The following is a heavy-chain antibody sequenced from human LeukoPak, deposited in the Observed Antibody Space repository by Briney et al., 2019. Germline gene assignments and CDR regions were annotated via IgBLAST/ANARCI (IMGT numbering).Heavy chain of an antibody. CDR2: ISYDGSNK. CDR3: AKDREGIVVVVAATVDY. Sequence: GGSLRLSCAASGFTFSSYGMPWVRQAPGKGLEWVAVISYDGSNKYYADSVKGRFTISRDNSKNTLYLQMNSLRAEDTAVYYCAKDREGIVVVVAATVDYWGQGTLVTVSS. D-gene: IGHD2-15*01. V-gene: IGHV3-30*18. CDR1: GFTFSSYG. J-gene: IGHJ4*02.